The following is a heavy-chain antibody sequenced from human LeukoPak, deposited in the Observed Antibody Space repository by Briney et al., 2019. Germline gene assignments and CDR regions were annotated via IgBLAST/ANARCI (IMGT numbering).Heavy chain of an antibody. CDR1: GVSITNYY. J-gene: IGHJ3*02. CDR2: ISNSGST. V-gene: IGHV4-4*09. CDR3: ARYGLRGLTEQVAFDI. D-gene: IGHD1-14*01. Sequence: SETLSLTCTVSGVSITNYYWSWIRQPPGKGLEWIGYISNSGSTNYNPSLRSRVTISVDMSKNQISLELTSVTAADTAVYYCARYGLRGLTEQVAFDIWGQGTVVTVSS.